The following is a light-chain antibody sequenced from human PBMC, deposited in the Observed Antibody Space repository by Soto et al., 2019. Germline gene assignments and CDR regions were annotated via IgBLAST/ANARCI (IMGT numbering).Light chain of an antibody. V-gene: IGKV3-20*01. CDR1: QNIGSL. CDR3: QLYGNSPPGVT. J-gene: IGKJ3*01. CDR2: GAS. Sequence: EIVLTQSPGTLSLSPGERATLSCRASQNIGSLLGWYQQKGGQAPRLLIYGASRRATGLPDRFSGSGSGTDFTLTISRLEPEDFAVYYCQLYGNSPPGVTFGPGTKVDIK.